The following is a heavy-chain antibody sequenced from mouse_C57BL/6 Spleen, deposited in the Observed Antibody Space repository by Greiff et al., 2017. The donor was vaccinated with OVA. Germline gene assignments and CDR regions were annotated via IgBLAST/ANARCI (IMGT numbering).Heavy chain of an antibody. V-gene: IGHV1-85*01. D-gene: IGHD3-2*02. CDR1: GYTFTSYD. Sequence: VQLQQSGPELVKPGASVKLSCKASGYTFTSYDINWVQQRPGQGLEWIGRIYPRDGSTKYTENFKGQATLTVDTSSSTAYMELHSLTSEDSAVSFCARDSSGSLYYFDGWGQGTTLTVSS. CDR2: IYPRDGST. CDR3: ARDSSGSLYYFDG. J-gene: IGHJ2*01.